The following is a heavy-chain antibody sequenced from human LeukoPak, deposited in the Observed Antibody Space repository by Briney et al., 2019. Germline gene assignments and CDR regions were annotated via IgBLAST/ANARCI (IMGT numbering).Heavy chain of an antibody. Sequence: GGSLRLSCAASEFTFSSYAMSWVRQAPGKGLEWVSAISGSGGSTYYADSVKGRFTISTDNTKNTLYLQMNSLRGEDTAVYYCAREALMLRGVMGMDVWGQGTTVTVSS. CDR1: EFTFSSYA. V-gene: IGHV3-23*01. CDR3: AREALMLRGVMGMDV. CDR2: ISGSGGST. J-gene: IGHJ6*02. D-gene: IGHD3-10*01.